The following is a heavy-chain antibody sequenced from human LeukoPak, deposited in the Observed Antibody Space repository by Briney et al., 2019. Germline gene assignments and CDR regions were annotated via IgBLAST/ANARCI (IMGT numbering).Heavy chain of an antibody. J-gene: IGHJ3*02. V-gene: IGHV4-59*01. CDR2: LSKSGNT. Sequence: SETLSLTCTVSGGSISSYYWSWIRLPPGKGVEWIGYLSKSGNTNYSHSLKSRVTIFGDTSKNQFFLKLSSVTAADTAVYYCARARYVNSFYAFDIWGQGTLVTVSS. CDR3: ARARYVNSFYAFDI. CDR1: GGSISSYY. D-gene: IGHD3-9*01.